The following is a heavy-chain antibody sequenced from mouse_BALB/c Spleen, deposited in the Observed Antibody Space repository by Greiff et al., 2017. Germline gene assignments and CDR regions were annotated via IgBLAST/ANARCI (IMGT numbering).Heavy chain of an antibody. D-gene: IGHD1-2*01. CDR1: GFTFSSYG. CDR3: ARHRGFTTATRWYFDV. CDR2: ISSGGSYT. Sequence: DVMLVESGGDLVKPGGSLKLSCAASGFTFSSYGMSWVRQTPDKRLEWVATISSGGSYTYYPDSVKGRFTISRDNAKNTLYLQMSSLKSEDTAMYYCARHRGFTTATRWYFDVWGAGTTVTVSS. V-gene: IGHV5-6*02. J-gene: IGHJ1*01.